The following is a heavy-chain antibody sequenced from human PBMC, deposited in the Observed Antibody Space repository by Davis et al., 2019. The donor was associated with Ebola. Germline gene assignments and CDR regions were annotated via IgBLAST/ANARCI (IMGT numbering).Heavy chain of an antibody. CDR3: ARDLRNSWSIDY. CDR1: EFTFRSYW. CDR2: IDTDGSTT. J-gene: IGHJ4*02. V-gene: IGHV3-74*01. Sequence: PGGSLRLSCVASEFTFRSYWFHWVRQAPGKGLEWVSRIDTDGSTTNYADSVRGRFTISRDNSRNTVHLQMNTLRPDDTALYYCARDLRNSWSIDYWGQGILVTVSS. D-gene: IGHD6-13*01.